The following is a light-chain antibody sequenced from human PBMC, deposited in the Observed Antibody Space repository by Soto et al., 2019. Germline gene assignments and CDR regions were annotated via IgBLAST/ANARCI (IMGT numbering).Light chain of an antibody. CDR2: EVS. V-gene: IGLV2-8*01. CDR1: TSDIGTYDL. Sequence: QSALTQPASMSGSPGQSITISCSGSTSDIGTYDLVSWYRQYPGKAPQVLIYEVSKRPSGVPDRFSGSKSGNTASLTVSGLQAEDEADYYCSSYAGSNNLVFGGGTKLTVL. CDR3: SSYAGSNNLV. J-gene: IGLJ2*01.